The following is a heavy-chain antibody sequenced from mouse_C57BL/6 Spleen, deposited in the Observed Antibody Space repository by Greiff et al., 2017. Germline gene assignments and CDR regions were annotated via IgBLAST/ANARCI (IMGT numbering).Heavy chain of an antibody. J-gene: IGHJ2*01. CDR2: IDPSDSYT. CDR1: GYTFTSYW. CDR3: ARAPITTVAHYFDY. Sequence: QVQLQQPGAELVRPGTSVKLSCKASGYTFTSYWMHWVKQRPGQGLEWIGVIDPSDSYTNYNQKFKGKATLTVDTSSSTAYMQLSSLTSEDSAVYYCARAPITTVAHYFDYWGQGTTLTVSS. D-gene: IGHD1-1*01. V-gene: IGHV1-59*01.